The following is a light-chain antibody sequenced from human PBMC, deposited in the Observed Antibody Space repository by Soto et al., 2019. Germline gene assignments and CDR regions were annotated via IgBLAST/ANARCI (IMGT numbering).Light chain of an antibody. CDR2: GTS. CDR1: QSVSSKY. J-gene: IGKJ3*01. V-gene: IGKV3-20*01. CDR3: QQYGSLLFT. Sequence: DIVLTQSPGTLSLSPGERATLSCRSSQSVSSKYLAWYQQKPGQPPSVLIYGTSIRATGIPERFSGGGSGTDCTLTITRLESEDFAVYYCQQYGSLLFTFGPGTKVDFK.